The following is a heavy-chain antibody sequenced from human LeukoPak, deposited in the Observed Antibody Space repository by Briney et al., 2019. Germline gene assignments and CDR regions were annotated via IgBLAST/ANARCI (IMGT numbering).Heavy chain of an antibody. J-gene: IGHJ4*02. D-gene: IGHD2-15*01. V-gene: IGHV3-30*18. CDR3: AQDLADRYSLEY. CDR2: TNYDGSDR. Sequence: PGRSLRLSCAASGFTFRNYAMYWVRQAPGKGLEWVAVTNYDGSDRCYAETVKGRFTVFRDNSKNTLYLQMNSLRTEDTALYYCAQDLADRYSLEYWGQGTMVTVPS. CDR1: GFTFRNYA.